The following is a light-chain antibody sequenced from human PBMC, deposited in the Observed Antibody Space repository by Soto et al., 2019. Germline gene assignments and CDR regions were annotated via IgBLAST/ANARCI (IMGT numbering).Light chain of an antibody. CDR1: QSLLHSDGYNY. V-gene: IGKV2-28*01. J-gene: IGKJ3*01. CDR2: LGS. Sequence: DLVMTQSPLSLPVTPGEPASISCRSSQSLLHSDGYNYLDWYVEKPGQSPPLLIYLGSKRASGIPDRFSGSGSGRDFTLKISRVEADDVGVYYYMQGLQTLPSFGPGTKVDIK. CDR3: MQGLQTLPS.